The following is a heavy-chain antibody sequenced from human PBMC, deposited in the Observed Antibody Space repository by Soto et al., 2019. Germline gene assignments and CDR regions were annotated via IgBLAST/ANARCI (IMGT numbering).Heavy chain of an antibody. CDR2: ISSSGSTM. D-gene: IGHD6-13*01. CDR1: GFTFSSYE. J-gene: IGHJ4*02. CDR3: ARDGSSWIDY. V-gene: IGHV3-48*03. Sequence: EVQLVESGGGGVQPGGSLRLSCAASGFTFSSYEMNWVRQAPGKGLEWVSYISSSGSTMYYADSVKGRFTISRDNAKNSLYLQMSSLSSEDTAVYYCARDGSSWIDYWGKGTLVTVSS.